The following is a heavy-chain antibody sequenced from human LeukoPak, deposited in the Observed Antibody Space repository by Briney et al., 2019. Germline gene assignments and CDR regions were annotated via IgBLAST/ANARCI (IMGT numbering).Heavy chain of an antibody. CDR2: IYYSGST. V-gene: IGHV4-39*01. CDR3: ARQNYDSSVPSDY. Sequence: SETLSLTCTVSGGSIISSSYYWGWIRQPPGKGLEWIGSIYYSGSTYYNPSLKSRVTISVDTSKNQFSLKLSSVTPADTAVYYCARQNYDSSVPSDYWGQGNLVTVSS. J-gene: IGHJ4*02. CDR1: GGSIISSSYY. D-gene: IGHD3-22*01.